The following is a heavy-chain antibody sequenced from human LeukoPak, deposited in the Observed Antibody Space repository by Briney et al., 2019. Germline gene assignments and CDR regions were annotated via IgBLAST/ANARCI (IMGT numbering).Heavy chain of an antibody. Sequence: KPSETLSLTCTVSGVSISSDYWSWIRQPPGKGLEWIGYIYYRGSTNYNPSLKSRVTISVDTSKNQFSLKLSSVTAADTAVYYCAQLSGYSSGHYYSDYWGQGTLVTVSS. D-gene: IGHD3-22*01. CDR3: AQLSGYSSGHYYSDY. V-gene: IGHV4-59*01. CDR1: GVSISSDY. CDR2: IYYRGST. J-gene: IGHJ4*02.